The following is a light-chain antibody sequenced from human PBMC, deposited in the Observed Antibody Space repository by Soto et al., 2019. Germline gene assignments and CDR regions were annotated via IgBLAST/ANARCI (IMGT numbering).Light chain of an antibody. CDR1: QSVSTS. J-gene: IGKJ3*01. CDR2: DAS. Sequence: EIVLTQSPATLSLSPGERATLSCRASQSVSTSLAWYQQKPGQAPRLLIYDASKRATGISARFSGSGSGTDFTLTISSLEPEDFAVYYCQQSSSTLFTFGPGTSVDI. CDR3: QQSSSTLFT. V-gene: IGKV3-11*01.